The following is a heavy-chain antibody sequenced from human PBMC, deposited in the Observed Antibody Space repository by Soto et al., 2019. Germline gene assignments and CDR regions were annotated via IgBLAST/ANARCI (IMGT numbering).Heavy chain of an antibody. CDR1: GGTFSSYT. Sequence: ASVKVSCKASGGTFSSYTISWVRQAPGQGLEWIGRIIPILGIANYAQKFQGRVTITADKSTSTAYMELSSLRSEDTAVYYCARGNYSNPYYYYYYMDVWGKGTTVTVSS. V-gene: IGHV1-69*02. J-gene: IGHJ6*03. CDR2: IIPILGIA. CDR3: ARGNYSNPYYYYYYMDV. D-gene: IGHD4-4*01.